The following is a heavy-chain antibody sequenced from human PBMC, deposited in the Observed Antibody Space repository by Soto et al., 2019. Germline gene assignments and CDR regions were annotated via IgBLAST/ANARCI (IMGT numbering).Heavy chain of an antibody. CDR3: ARGSMVRGPSMYTWFDP. D-gene: IGHD3-10*01. V-gene: IGHV4-30-2*01. CDR1: GASISSGGYS. J-gene: IGHJ5*02. Sequence: PSETLSLTCAVSGASISSGGYSWTWIRQPPGKGLEWIGYIYHSGSTYYNPSLKSRVTISLDRSKNQFSLKLSSVTAADTAVYFCARGSMVRGPSMYTWFDPWGQGTLVTVSS. CDR2: IYHSGST.